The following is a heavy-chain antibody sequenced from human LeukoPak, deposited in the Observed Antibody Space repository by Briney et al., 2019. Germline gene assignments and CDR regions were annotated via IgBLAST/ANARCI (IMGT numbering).Heavy chain of an antibody. J-gene: IGHJ4*02. CDR3: ARTVYYCSSTSCYWEYFDY. D-gene: IGHD2-2*01. CDR1: GGTFSSYA. Sequence: SVKVSCKASGGTFSSYAISWVRQAPGQGLEWMGGIIPIFGTANYAQRFQGRVTIITDESTSTAYMELSSLRSEDTAVYYCARTVYYCSSTSCYWEYFDYWGQGTLVTVSS. V-gene: IGHV1-69*05. CDR2: IIPIFGTA.